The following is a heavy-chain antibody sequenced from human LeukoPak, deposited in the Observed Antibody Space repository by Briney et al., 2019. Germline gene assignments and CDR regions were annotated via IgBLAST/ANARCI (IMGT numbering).Heavy chain of an antibody. Sequence: PSETLSLTCTVSGGSISSYYWSWIRQPAGKGLEWIGRIYTSGSTNCNPSLKSRVTMSVDTSKNQFSLKLSSVTAADTAVYYCAREVEPISAMDKRDWYFDLWGRGTLVTVSS. V-gene: IGHV4-4*07. D-gene: IGHD5-18*01. CDR1: GGSISSYY. CDR3: AREVEPISAMDKRDWYFDL. CDR2: IYTSGST. J-gene: IGHJ2*01.